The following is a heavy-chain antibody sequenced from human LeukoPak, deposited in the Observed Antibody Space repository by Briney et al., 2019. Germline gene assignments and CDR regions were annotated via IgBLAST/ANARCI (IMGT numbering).Heavy chain of an antibody. CDR3: VSGWPNFDC. CDR1: GFTFSAYT. J-gene: IGHJ4*02. Sequence: GGSLRLSCAASGFTFSAYTMNWVRQAAGKGLEWVSSISSSSSYMYYADSVKGRFTISRDNAKNSLYLQMSSLRAEDTAVYYCVSGWPNFDCWGQGTLVTVSS. D-gene: IGHD6-19*01. V-gene: IGHV3-21*01. CDR2: ISSSSSYM.